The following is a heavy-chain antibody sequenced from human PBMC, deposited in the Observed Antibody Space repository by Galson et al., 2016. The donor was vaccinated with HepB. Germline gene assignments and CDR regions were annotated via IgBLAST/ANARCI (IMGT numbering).Heavy chain of an antibody. J-gene: IGHJ4*02. CDR2: IGYTGTVI. CDR3: TRDLGVSDRAFDY. V-gene: IGHV3-48*03. CDR1: GFSFSNYN. D-gene: IGHD3-3*01. Sequence: SLRLSCAASGFSFSNYNMAWVRQAPGKGLEWVSFIGYTGTVITYADSVRGRFTISRDNAKNSFYLQMNSLRAEDTAVYYCTRDLGVSDRAFDYWGQGTLVTVSS.